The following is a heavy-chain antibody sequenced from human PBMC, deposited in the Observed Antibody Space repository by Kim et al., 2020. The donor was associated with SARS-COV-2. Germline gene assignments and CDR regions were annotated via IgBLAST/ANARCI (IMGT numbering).Heavy chain of an antibody. Sequence: GGSLRLSCAASGFTFDDYAMHWVRQAPGKGLEWVSGISWNSGSIGYADSVKGRFTISRDNAKNSLYLQMNSLRAEDTALYYCAKDSSGYYWSYGSDYWGQGTLVTVSS. CDR2: ISWNSGSI. D-gene: IGHD3-22*01. V-gene: IGHV3-9*01. J-gene: IGHJ4*02. CDR3: AKDSSGYYWSYGSDY. CDR1: GFTFDDYA.